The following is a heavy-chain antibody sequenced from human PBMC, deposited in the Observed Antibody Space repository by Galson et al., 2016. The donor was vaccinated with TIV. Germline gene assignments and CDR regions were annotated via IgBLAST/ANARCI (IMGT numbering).Heavy chain of an antibody. J-gene: IGHJ4*03. V-gene: IGHV3-30*01. Sequence: SLRLSCAASGFTFTDYAMHWVRQAPGKGLEWVAVISYDGSDNNYADSVKGRFTISRDNSKTTLYLQMNSLRAEDTAVYYCARDVVGGAHDYWGQGTTVTASS. D-gene: IGHD2-2*01. CDR1: GFTFTDYA. CDR2: ISYDGSDN. CDR3: ARDVVGGAHDY.